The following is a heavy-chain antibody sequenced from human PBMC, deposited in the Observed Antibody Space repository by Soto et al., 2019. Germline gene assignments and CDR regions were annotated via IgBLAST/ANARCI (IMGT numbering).Heavy chain of an antibody. D-gene: IGHD4-17*01. Sequence: QVQLVQSGAEVKKPGASVKVSCKASGYTFTSYDIKWVRQATGQGLEWMGWMNPSTGSTGFAQKFQGRVTMISNTAICTASLEAGSLASWDTAVYYSAGGSIVGCTVDYWGPGTLVTVSP. CDR2: MNPSTGST. V-gene: IGHV1-8*01. J-gene: IGHJ4*02. CDR1: GYTFTSYD. CDR3: AGGSIVGCTVDY.